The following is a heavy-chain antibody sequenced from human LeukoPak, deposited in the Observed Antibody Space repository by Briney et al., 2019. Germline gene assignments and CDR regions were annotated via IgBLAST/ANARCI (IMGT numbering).Heavy chain of an antibody. Sequence: GASVKVSCKASGYTFTSYYMHWVRQAPGQGLEWMGIINPSGGSTSYAQKFQGRVTMTRDTSTSTVYMELSSLRSEDTAVYYCARGVVSSSSGLGDAFDIWGQGTMVTVSS. V-gene: IGHV1-46*01. CDR1: GYTFTSYY. D-gene: IGHD6-6*01. CDR3: ARGVVSSSSGLGDAFDI. CDR2: INPSGGST. J-gene: IGHJ3*02.